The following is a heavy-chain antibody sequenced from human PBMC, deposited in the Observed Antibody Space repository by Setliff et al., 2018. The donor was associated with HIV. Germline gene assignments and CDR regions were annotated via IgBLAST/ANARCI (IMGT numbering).Heavy chain of an antibody. CDR3: ARGVIRGVISQGGLDY. V-gene: IGHV1-3*04. J-gene: IGHJ4*02. CDR1: GYTFTNFA. Sequence: ASVKVSCKASGYTFTNFAMYWVRQAPGQRPEWMGWIDTINGNTKYSQKFQGRVSITRDTSASTIYMELNSLRSEDTAVYYCARGVIRGVISQGGLDYWGPGTLVTVSS. D-gene: IGHD3-10*01. CDR2: IDTINGNT.